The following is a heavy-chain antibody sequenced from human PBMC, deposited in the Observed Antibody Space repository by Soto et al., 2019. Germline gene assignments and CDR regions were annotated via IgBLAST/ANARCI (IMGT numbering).Heavy chain of an antibody. CDR2: MRADSGYT. Sequence: QVQLVQPGAEVRKPGASVKVSCKASGDSFRNFDFNWVRQPSGQGLEWIGWMRADSGYTGHAQKFQGRVTMTRDTSMSTAYMDLSSLGVEDTAVYYCARYIFGQGFKAWGQGTLVFVSS. CDR1: GDSFRNFD. D-gene: IGHD3-3*02. J-gene: IGHJ5*02. CDR3: ARYIFGQGFKA. V-gene: IGHV1-8*01.